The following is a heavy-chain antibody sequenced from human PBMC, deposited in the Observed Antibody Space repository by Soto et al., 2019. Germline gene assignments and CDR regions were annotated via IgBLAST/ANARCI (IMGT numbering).Heavy chain of an antibody. D-gene: IGHD6-6*01. CDR2: ISGSGGST. V-gene: IGHV3-23*01. Sequence: PGGSLRLSCAASGFTFSSYAMSWVRQAPGKGLEWVSAISGSGGSTYYADSVKGRFTISRDNSKNTLYLQMNSLRAEDTAVYYCAKDIPYVNYEYSSSAFDYWGQGTLVTVSS. CDR1: GFTFSSYA. CDR3: AKDIPYVNYEYSSSAFDY. J-gene: IGHJ4*02.